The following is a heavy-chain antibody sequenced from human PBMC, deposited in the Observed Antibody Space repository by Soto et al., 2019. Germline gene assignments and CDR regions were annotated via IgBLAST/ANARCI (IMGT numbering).Heavy chain of an antibody. V-gene: IGHV3-33*01. CDR3: ARVGYYDFWSGYYTGAFDI. CDR1: GFTFSSYG. CDR2: IWYDGSNK. J-gene: IGHJ3*02. D-gene: IGHD3-3*01. Sequence: GGSLRLSCAASGFTFSSYGMHWVRQAPGKGLEWVAVIWYDGSNKYYADSVKGRFTISRDNSKNTLYLQMNSLRAEDTAVYYCARVGYYDFWSGYYTGAFDIWGQGTMVTVSS.